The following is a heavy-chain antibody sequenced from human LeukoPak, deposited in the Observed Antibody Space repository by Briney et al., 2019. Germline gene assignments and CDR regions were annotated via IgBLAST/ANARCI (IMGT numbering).Heavy chain of an antibody. J-gene: IGHJ6*02. V-gene: IGHV4-59*08. CDR3: ARHGGGYYYYYGMDV. CDR2: IYYSGST. Sequence: SETLSLTCTVSGGSISSYYWSWIRQPPGKGLEWIGYIYYSGSTNYNPSLKSRVTISVDTSKSQFSLKLSSVTAADTAVYYCARHGGGYYYYYGMDVWGQGTTVTVSS. CDR1: GGSISSYY. D-gene: IGHD3-16*01.